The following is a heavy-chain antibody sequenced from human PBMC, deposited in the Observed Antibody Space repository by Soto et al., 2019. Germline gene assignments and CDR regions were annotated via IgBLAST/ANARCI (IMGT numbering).Heavy chain of an antibody. V-gene: IGHV1-46*03. CDR3: AREAFCGGDWYGQFDS. D-gene: IGHD2-21*02. Sequence: ASVKVSCKASGYTCTIYYMHWVRQAPGXGLEWMGIINPSGGSTSYAQKFQGRVTMTRDTSTSTVYMELSSLRSEDTAVYYCAREAFCGGDWYGQFDSWCQGTLLTIYS. CDR2: INPSGGST. J-gene: IGHJ4*02. CDR1: GYTCTIYY.